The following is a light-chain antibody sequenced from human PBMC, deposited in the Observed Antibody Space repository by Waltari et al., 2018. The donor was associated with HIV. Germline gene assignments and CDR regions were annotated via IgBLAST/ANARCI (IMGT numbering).Light chain of an antibody. CDR2: EVS. CDR3: CSYAGGVV. Sequence: QSALTQPASVSGSPGPSITISCTGTSSDVGHYNLVTWYQQHPVKAPKLRIYEVSKRPSGLSSRFSGSRSGNTASLTIAGLQAECEADYYCCSYAGGVVFGGGTKLTVL. J-gene: IGLJ2*01. V-gene: IGLV2-23*02. CDR1: SSDVGHYNL.